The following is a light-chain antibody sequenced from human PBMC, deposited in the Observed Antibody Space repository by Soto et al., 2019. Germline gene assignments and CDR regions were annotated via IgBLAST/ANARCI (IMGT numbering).Light chain of an antibody. CDR1: QSVLYSSNNKHY. CDR3: HQSYSGPYT. Sequence: DIVMTQSPDSLAVSLGERATINCKSSQSVLYSSNNKHYLAWYQQKPGHPPKLLIYWASTRESGVPDRFSGSGSGTDFTLTISSLQAEDVAVYYCHQSYSGPYTFGQGNKLEIK. CDR2: WAS. J-gene: IGKJ2*01. V-gene: IGKV4-1*01.